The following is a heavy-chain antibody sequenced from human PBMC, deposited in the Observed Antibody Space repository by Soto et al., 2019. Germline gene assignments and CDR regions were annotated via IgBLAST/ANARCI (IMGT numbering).Heavy chain of an antibody. CDR1: GFTFSSYW. CDR2: INSDGSST. CDR3: ARSLRYFDWLLDYYGMDV. J-gene: IGHJ6*02. D-gene: IGHD3-9*01. Sequence: GGSLRLSCAASGFTFSSYWMHWVRQAPGKGLVWVSRINSDGSSTSYADSVKGRFTISRDNAKNTLYLQMNSLRAEDTAVYYCARSLRYFDWLLDYYGMDVWGQGTTVTVSS. V-gene: IGHV3-74*01.